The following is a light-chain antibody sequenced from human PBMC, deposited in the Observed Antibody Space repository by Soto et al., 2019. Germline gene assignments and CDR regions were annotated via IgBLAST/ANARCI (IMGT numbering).Light chain of an antibody. V-gene: IGKV1-5*01. J-gene: IGKJ1*01. CDR2: DAS. CDR1: QSISSW. Sequence: DIQMTQSPSTLSASVGDIVTITCRASQSISSWLAWYQQKPGKAPKLLIYDASSLESGVPSRFSGSGSGTEFTLTISSLQPDDFATYYCQQYNSYSQTFGQGTRWIS. CDR3: QQYNSYSQT.